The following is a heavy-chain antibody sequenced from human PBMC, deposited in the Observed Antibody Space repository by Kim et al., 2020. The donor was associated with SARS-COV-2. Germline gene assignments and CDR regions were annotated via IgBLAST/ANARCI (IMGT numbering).Heavy chain of an antibody. J-gene: IGHJ4*02. D-gene: IGHD3-9*01. CDR3: TTHSLTGSDY. CDR2: T. Sequence: TAYAASVKGRFTISRDDSKNTAYLQMNSLKTEDTAVYYCTTHSLTGSDYWGQGTLVTVSS. V-gene: IGHV3-73*01.